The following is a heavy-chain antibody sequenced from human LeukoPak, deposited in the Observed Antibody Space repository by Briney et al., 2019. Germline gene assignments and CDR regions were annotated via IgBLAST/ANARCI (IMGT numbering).Heavy chain of an antibody. CDR1: GYTFNNHD. CDR3: ARYSSSFSFDP. V-gene: IGHV1-18*01. J-gene: IGHJ5*02. Sequence: ASVKASCKASGYTFNNHDINWVRQAPGRGLEWMGWINTYSANTNYAQEFQDRVIMTTDTSTSTAYMELRSLRSDDTAVYYCARYSSSFSFDPWGQGTLVTVSS. D-gene: IGHD6-13*01. CDR2: INTYSANT.